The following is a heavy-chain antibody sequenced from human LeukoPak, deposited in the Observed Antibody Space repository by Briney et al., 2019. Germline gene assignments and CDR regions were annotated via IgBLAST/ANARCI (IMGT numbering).Heavy chain of an antibody. V-gene: IGHV3-48*01. J-gene: IGHJ6*03. D-gene: IGHD1-14*01. CDR2: ISSSSSTI. Sequence: GGSLRLSCAASGFTFSSYSMNWVRQAPGKGLEWVSYISSSSSTIYYADSVKGRFTISRDNAKNSLYLQMNSLRAEDTAVYYCAKDLTTYYYYMDLWGKGTTVTISS. CDR3: AKDLTTYYYYMDL. CDR1: GFTFSSYS.